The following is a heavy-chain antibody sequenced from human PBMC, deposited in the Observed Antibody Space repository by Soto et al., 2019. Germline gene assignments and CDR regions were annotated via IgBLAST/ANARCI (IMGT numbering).Heavy chain of an antibody. CDR3: ARDYWALAYCGGDCYRSFDYYYGMDV. J-gene: IGHJ6*02. CDR1: GYTFTSYY. D-gene: IGHD2-21*02. Sequence: GASVKVSCKASGYTFTSYYMHWVRQAPGQGLEWMGIINPSGGSTSYAQKFQGRVTMTRDTSTSTVYMELSSLRSEDTAVYYCARDYWALAYCGGDCYRSFDYYYGMDVWGQGTTVTVSS. V-gene: IGHV1-46*01. CDR2: INPSGGST.